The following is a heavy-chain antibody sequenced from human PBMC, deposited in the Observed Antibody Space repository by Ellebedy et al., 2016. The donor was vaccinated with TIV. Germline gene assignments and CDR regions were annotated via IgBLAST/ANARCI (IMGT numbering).Heavy chain of an antibody. CDR1: GYSISSGCY. CDR3: AREQWEQGQHGDAFDI. CDR2: IYHSGST. J-gene: IGHJ3*02. V-gene: IGHV4-38-2*02. D-gene: IGHD1-26*01. Sequence: SETLSLTCTVSGYSISSGCYWGWSRPPPGKGLEWIGSIYHSGSTYYNPSLKSRVTISVDTSKNQVSLKMSSVTAADTAVYYCAREQWEQGQHGDAFDIWGQGTLVTVSS.